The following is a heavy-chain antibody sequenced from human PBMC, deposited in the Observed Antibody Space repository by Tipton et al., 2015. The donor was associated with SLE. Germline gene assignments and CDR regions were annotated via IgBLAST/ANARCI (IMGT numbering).Heavy chain of an antibody. D-gene: IGHD3-10*01. V-gene: IGHV4-31*03. J-gene: IGHJ3*02. Sequence: TLSLTCTVSCDSMRSGGYYWSWIRQHPGKGLEWIGYIYYTGNTFYNPSLESGVTISVDTSKNQFSLKLSSVTAADTAVYYCARDAPGEINAFDIRGQGTMVTLSS. CDR1: CDSMRSGGYY. CDR3: ARDAPGEINAFDI. CDR2: IYYTGNT.